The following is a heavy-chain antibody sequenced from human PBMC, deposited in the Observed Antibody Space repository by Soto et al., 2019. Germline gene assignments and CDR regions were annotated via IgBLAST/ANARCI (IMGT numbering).Heavy chain of an antibody. Sequence: ASVKVSCKASGYTFTGYYMHWVRQAPGQGLEWMGWINPNSGGTNYAQKFQGRVTMTRDTSISTAYMELSRLRSGDTAVYYCARVLGYCSSTSCYEYFQHWGQGTLVTVSS. CDR1: GYTFTGYY. V-gene: IGHV1-2*02. CDR2: INPNSGGT. J-gene: IGHJ1*01. CDR3: ARVLGYCSSTSCYEYFQH. D-gene: IGHD2-2*01.